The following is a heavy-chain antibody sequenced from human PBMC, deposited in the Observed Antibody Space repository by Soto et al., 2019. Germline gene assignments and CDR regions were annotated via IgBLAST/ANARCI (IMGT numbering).Heavy chain of an antibody. CDR3: AKGFIAVTSMVTGYNYYSMDV. CDR2: ISDDGTKT. CDR1: GFTFSSYD. D-gene: IGHD5-18*01. J-gene: IGHJ6*02. Sequence: PGGSLRLSCAASGFTFSSYDMHWVRQAPGKGLEWVAFISDDGTKTYYGDSVKGRIIISRDNSKNTLYLEMNSLRTEDTAVYYCAKGFIAVTSMVTGYNYYSMDVWGQGTTVTVSS. V-gene: IGHV3-30*18.